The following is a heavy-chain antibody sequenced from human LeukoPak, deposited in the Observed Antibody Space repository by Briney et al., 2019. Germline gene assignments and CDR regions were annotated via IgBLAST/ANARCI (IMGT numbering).Heavy chain of an antibody. CDR3: AREIDGYNAQCFDY. V-gene: IGHV1-2*06. CDR2: INPNSGGT. J-gene: IGHJ4*02. CDR1: GYTFTGYY. D-gene: IGHD5-24*01. Sequence: ASVKVSCKASGYTFTGYYMHWVRQAPGQGLEWMGRINPNSGGTNYAQKFQGRVTMTTDTSTSTAYMELRSLRSDDTAVYYCAREIDGYNAQCFDYWGQGTLVTVSS.